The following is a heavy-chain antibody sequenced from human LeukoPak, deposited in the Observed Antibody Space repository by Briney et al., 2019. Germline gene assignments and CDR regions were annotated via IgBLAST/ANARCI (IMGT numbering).Heavy chain of an antibody. CDR3: ARTSSGYYAHFDL. D-gene: IGHD3-22*01. CDR2: LNTQPNNDYT. V-gene: IGHV1-46*01. CDR1: GYTFTGYY. J-gene: IGHJ4*02. Sequence: ASVKVSCKASGYTFTGYYMHWVRQAPGQWLEWMGLLNTQPNNDYTNYAQKFQGRVTLTRDMSTNTVYMKLSSLTSEDTAVYYCARTSSGYYAHFDLWGQGTLVTVS.